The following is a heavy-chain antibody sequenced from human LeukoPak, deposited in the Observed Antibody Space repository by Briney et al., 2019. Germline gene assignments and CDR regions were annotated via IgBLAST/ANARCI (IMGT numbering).Heavy chain of an antibody. Sequence: SETLSLTCTVSGGSISSYYWSWIRQPPGKGLEWIGYIYYSGSTNYNPSLKSRVTISVDTSKNQFSLKLSSVTAADTAVYYCARGVPVKHARLGYFQHWGQGTLVTVSS. CDR3: ARGVPVKHARLGYFQH. V-gene: IGHV4-59*01. CDR1: GGSISSYY. J-gene: IGHJ1*01. D-gene: IGHD6-6*01. CDR2: IYYSGST.